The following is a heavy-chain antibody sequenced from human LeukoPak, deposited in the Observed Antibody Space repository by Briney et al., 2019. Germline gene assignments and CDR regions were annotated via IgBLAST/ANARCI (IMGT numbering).Heavy chain of an antibody. CDR2: ISGSGGST. V-gene: IGHV3-23*01. D-gene: IGHD5-18*01. CDR3: AKDRRDEYSYGYDY. CDR1: GFTFSNHA. Sequence: PGGSLKLSCAASGFTFSNHAMSWVRQTPGKGLEWVSAISGSGGSTYYADSVKGRFTISRDNSKNTLYLQMNRLRAEDTAVYYCAKDRRDEYSYGYDYWGQGTLVTVSS. J-gene: IGHJ4*02.